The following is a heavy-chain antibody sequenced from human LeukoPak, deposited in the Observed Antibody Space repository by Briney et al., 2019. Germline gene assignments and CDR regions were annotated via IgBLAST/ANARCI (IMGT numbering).Heavy chain of an antibody. V-gene: IGHV1-18*01. Sequence: GASVKVSCKASGYTFTSNGITWVRQAPRQGLEWMGWISAYNGNTNYAQKFQGRVTMTRDMSTSTVYMELSSLRSEDTAVYYCARGITIFGVGAYYYYYMDVWGKGTTVTVSS. CDR3: ARGITIFGVGAYYYYYMDV. J-gene: IGHJ6*03. CDR2: ISAYNGNT. D-gene: IGHD3-3*01. CDR1: GYTFTSNG.